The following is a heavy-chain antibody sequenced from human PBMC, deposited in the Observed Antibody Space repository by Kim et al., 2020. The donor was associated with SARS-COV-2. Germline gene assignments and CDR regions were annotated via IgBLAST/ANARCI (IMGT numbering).Heavy chain of an antibody. Sequence: SVKVSCQASGGTFSSYAISWVRQAPGQGLEWMGGIIPIFGTANYAQKFQGRVTITADESTSTAYMELSSLRSEDTAVYYCARDRRWGMDLGDAFDIWGQGTMVTVSS. CDR2: IIPIFGTA. D-gene: IGHD2-8*01. CDR3: ARDRRWGMDLGDAFDI. J-gene: IGHJ3*02. CDR1: GGTFSSYA. V-gene: IGHV1-69*13.